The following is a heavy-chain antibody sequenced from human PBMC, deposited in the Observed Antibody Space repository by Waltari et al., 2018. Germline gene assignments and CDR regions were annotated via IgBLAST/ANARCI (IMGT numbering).Heavy chain of an antibody. Sequence: QVQLQESGPGLVKPSQTLSLTCTVSGGSISSGSYYWSWNRQPAGKGLEWIGRIYTSGSTNYNPSLKSRVTISVDTSKNQFSLKLSSVTAADTAVYYCAREGYCGGGSCSRYFDYWGQGTLVTVSS. D-gene: IGHD2-15*01. CDR1: GGSISSGSYY. J-gene: IGHJ4*02. CDR3: AREGYCGGGSCSRYFDY. CDR2: IYTSGST. V-gene: IGHV4-61*02.